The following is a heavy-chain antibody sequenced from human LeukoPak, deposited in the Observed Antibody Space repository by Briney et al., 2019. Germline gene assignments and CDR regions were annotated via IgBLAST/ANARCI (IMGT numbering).Heavy chain of an antibody. CDR1: GGSVSNGSYY. CDR3: ARDSLLRGSGWDYWYFDL. J-gene: IGHJ2*01. Sequence: SETLSLTCTVSGGSVSNGSYYWSWIRQPPGKGLEWIGNMHYSGCSNYNPSLKSRVTISVDSSMNQFSLLLTSATAADTAVYYCARDSLLRGSGWDYWYFDLWGRGTLVTVSS. V-gene: IGHV4-61*01. D-gene: IGHD6-25*01. CDR2: MHYSGCS.